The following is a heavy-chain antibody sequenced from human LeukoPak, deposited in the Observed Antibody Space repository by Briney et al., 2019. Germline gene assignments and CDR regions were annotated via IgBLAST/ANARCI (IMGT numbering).Heavy chain of an antibody. V-gene: IGHV3-30*02. J-gene: IGHJ6*03. CDR3: AKDGVILTPGIYWYMDV. CDR1: TFAFSNYG. D-gene: IGHD3-16*02. CDR2: IQYDGRNK. Sequence: HPGGSLRLSCAASTFAFSNYGMHWVRQAPGKGLEWVAFIQYDGRNKYYADSVKGRFTISRDNSKNTLYLQMNSLRAEDTAVFYCAKDGVILTPGIYWYMDVWGRGTTVTVSS.